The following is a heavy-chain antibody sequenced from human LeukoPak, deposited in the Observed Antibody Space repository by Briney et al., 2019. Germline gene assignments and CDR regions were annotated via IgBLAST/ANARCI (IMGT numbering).Heavy chain of an antibody. J-gene: IGHJ3*01. CDR3: ARQWGYFTSGWWLDTFDV. Sequence: GGSLRLSCAASGFTFTTYWMSWVRQLPGKGLEWVAKIKEDGSVKNYVDSVKGRFTISRDNAKNSLYLQINSLRAEDTAIYYCARQWGYFTSGWWLDTFDVWGQGSMVIVSS. CDR1: GFTFTTYW. CDR2: IKEDGSVK. V-gene: IGHV3-7*01. D-gene: IGHD6-19*01.